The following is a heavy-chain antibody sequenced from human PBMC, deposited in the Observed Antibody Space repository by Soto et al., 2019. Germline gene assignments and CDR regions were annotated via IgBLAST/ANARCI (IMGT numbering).Heavy chain of an antibody. D-gene: IGHD1-26*01. V-gene: IGHV4-30-2*01. CDR1: GGSIGSGGYS. Sequence: SETLSLTCAVSGGSIGSGGYSWSWIRQPPGKGLEWIGYIYHSGSTYYNPSLKSRVTISVDRSKNQFSLKLSSVTAADTAVYYCASTFKLALSGQFDPWGQGTLVTVSS. CDR2: IYHSGST. J-gene: IGHJ5*02. CDR3: ASTFKLALSGQFDP.